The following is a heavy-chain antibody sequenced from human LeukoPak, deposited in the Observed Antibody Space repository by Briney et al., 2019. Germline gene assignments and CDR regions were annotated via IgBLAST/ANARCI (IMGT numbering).Heavy chain of an antibody. J-gene: IGHJ4*02. CDR1: GGSLRGYF. CDR3: AKYDSGSLLL. V-gene: IGHV4-4*07. CDR2: IYTSGST. Sequence: SETLSLTCTVSGGSLRGYFWSWIRQPAGKGLEWIGRIYTSGSTDYNPSLKSRVTMSVDTSQNRFFLKLTSVTAADTAVYYCAKYDSGSLLLWGQGTLVTVSS. D-gene: IGHD3-10*01.